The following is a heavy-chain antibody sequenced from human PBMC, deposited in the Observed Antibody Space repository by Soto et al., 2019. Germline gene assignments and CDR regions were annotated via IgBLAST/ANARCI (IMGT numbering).Heavy chain of an antibody. V-gene: IGHV4-34*01. D-gene: IGHD3-22*01. CDR1: GGSFSGYY. J-gene: IGHJ4*02. Sequence: SETLSLTCAVYGGSFSGYYWSWIRQPPGKGLEWIGEINHSGSTNYNPSLKSRVTISVDTSKNQFSLKLSSVTAADTAVYYCARHRRRGTYYYDSSGRRGYYFDYWGQGTLVTVSS. CDR2: INHSGST. CDR3: ARHRRRGTYYYDSSGRRGYYFDY.